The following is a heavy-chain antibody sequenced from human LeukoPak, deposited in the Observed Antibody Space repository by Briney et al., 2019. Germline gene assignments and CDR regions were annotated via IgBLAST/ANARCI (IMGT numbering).Heavy chain of an antibody. CDR1: GGSFSGYY. V-gene: IGHV4-34*01. Sequence: SETLSLTCAVYGGSFSGYYWGWIRQPPGKGLEWIGYIYYSGSTDYKPSLKSRVTMSVDTSKNQFSLKLSSVTAADTAVYYCARHLQYSYYYYMDVWGKGTTVTVSS. CDR3: ARHLQYSYYYYMDV. CDR2: IYYSGST. D-gene: IGHD3-3*02. J-gene: IGHJ6*03.